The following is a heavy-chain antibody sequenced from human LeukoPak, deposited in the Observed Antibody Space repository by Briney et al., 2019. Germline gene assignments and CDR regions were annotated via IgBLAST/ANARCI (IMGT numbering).Heavy chain of an antibody. D-gene: IGHD3-9*01. Sequence: PGGSLRLSCAASGFTFNNYAMSWVRQAPGKGLEWVSVISGSGGNKYYADSVKGRFTISRDNSKNTLYLQMNSLRAEDTAVYYCAKLGARHFDWLLVFDYWGQESMVSVST. V-gene: IGHV3-23*01. CDR2: ISGSGGNK. J-gene: IGHJ4*02. CDR3: AKLGARHFDWLLVFDY. CDR1: GFTFNNYA.